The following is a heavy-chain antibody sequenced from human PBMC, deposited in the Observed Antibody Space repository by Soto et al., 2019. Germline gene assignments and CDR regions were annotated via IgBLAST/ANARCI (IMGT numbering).Heavy chain of an antibody. D-gene: IGHD2-2*02. CDR3: ARGYCSSTSCYTHYGMDV. Sequence: SETLSLTCSVSGDSINNYDHFWSWIRQPPGKGLEWIGYIYYSGSTYYNPSLKSRVTISVDTSKNQFSLKLSSVTAADTAVYYCARGYCSSTSCYTHYGMDVWGQGTTVTVSS. CDR2: IYYSGST. J-gene: IGHJ6*02. CDR1: GDSINNYDHF. V-gene: IGHV4-30-4*01.